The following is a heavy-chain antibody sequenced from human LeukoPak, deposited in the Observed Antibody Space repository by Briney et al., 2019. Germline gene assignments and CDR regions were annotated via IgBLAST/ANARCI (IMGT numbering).Heavy chain of an antibody. V-gene: IGHV3-30*04. CDR1: GFTFSSYA. D-gene: IGHD4-17*01. CDR3: ARDRVSVGTVTTPGY. Sequence: GGSLRLSCAASGFTFSSYAMHWVRQAPGKGLEWVAVISYDGSYKYYADSVKGRFTISRDNSKNTLYLQMNSLRAEDTAVYYCARDRVSVGTVTTPGYWGQGTLVTVSS. J-gene: IGHJ4*02. CDR2: ISYDGSYK.